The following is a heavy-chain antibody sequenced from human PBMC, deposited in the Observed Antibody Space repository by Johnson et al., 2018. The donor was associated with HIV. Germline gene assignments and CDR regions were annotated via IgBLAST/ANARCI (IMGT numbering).Heavy chain of an antibody. Sequence: VQLVESGGALVQPGDSLGLSCAVSGFTFSNYWMNWVRQAPGKGLEWVANIKKDGSEKYYVASARGRFTISRDNSKNTLYLQMNSLRAEDTAVYYCARGVDGAFDIWGQGTMVTVSS. CDR1: GFTFSNYW. J-gene: IGHJ3*02. V-gene: IGHV3-7*01. CDR3: ARGVDGAFDI. CDR2: IKKDGSEK. D-gene: IGHD3-10*01.